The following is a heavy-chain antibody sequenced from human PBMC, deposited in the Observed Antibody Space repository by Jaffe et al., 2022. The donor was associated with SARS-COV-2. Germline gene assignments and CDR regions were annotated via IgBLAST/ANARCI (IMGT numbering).Heavy chain of an antibody. J-gene: IGHJ4*02. CDR2: ISGSGGST. CDR3: AKPISPQPQYDFWSGYYHPEPNFDY. D-gene: IGHD3-3*01. CDR1: GFTFSSYA. V-gene: IGHV3-23*04. Sequence: EVQLVESGGGLVQPGGSLRLSCAASGFTFSSYAMSWVRQAPGKGLEWVSAISGSGGSTYYADSVKGRFTISRDNSKNTLYLQMNSLRAEDTAVYYCAKPISPQPQYDFWSGYYHPEPNFDYWGQGTLVTVSS.